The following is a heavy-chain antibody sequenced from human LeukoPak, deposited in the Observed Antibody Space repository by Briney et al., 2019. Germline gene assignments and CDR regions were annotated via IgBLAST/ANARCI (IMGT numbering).Heavy chain of an antibody. V-gene: IGHV3-7*01. J-gene: IGHJ4*02. D-gene: IGHD3-22*01. CDR3: ARVWYYDSSGYYEGTCYFDY. CDR2: IKQDGSEK. CDR1: GFTFSSYW. Sequence: GGSLRLSCAASGFTFSSYWMSWVHQAPGKGLEWVANIKQDGSEKYYVDSVKGRFTISRDNAKNSLYLQMNSLRAEDTAVYYCARVWYYDSSGYYEGTCYFDYWGQGTLVTVSS.